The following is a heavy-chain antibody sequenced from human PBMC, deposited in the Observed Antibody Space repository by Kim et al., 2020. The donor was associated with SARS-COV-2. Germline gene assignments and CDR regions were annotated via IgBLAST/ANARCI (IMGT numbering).Heavy chain of an antibody. CDR3: ARERYSSNTRYGMDV. Sequence: KFQGRVTMTRDTSTSTVYMELSSLRSEDTAVYYCARERYSSNTRYGMDVWGQGTTVTVSS. J-gene: IGHJ6*02. D-gene: IGHD6-13*01. V-gene: IGHV1-46*01.